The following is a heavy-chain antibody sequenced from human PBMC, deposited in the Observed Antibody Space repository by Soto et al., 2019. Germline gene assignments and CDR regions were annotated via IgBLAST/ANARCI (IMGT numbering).Heavy chain of an antibody. V-gene: IGHV4-61*01. Sequence: SETLSLTCTVSGGSFKSGSYSWSWIRHPPGKGLEWIGYVYHTGITSYNPSLKSRVSISMDTSKNQFSLNLDSVTAADTAVYFCARDFAYFDSWGQGTLVTVSS. CDR1: GGSFKSGSYS. D-gene: IGHD3-3*01. J-gene: IGHJ4*02. CDR2: VYHTGIT. CDR3: ARDFAYFDS.